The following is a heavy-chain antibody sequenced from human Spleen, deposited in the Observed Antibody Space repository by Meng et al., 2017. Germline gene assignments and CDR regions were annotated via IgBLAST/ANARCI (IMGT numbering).Heavy chain of an antibody. D-gene: IGHD6-13*01. V-gene: IGHV3-21*01. CDR3: ARDPAGYSSSWYPRYAFDI. J-gene: IGHJ3*02. Sequence: GESLKISCAASGFTFSSYSMNWVRQAPGKGLEWVSSISSSSSYIYYADSVKGRFTISRDNAKNSLYLQMNSLRAEDTAVYYCARDPAGYSSSWYPRYAFDIWGQGTMVTVSS. CDR1: GFTFSSYS. CDR2: ISSSSSYI.